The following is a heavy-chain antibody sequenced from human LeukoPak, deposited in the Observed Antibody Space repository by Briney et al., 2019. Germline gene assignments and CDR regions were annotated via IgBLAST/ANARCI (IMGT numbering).Heavy chain of an antibody. Sequence: PGGSLRLSCAASGFTFSSYAMSWVRQAPGKGLEYVSAISSNGGSTYYANSVKGRFTISRDNSKNTLYLQMGSLRAEDMAVYYCAREGYYDSSGVMAFDIWGQGTMVTVSS. D-gene: IGHD3-22*01. CDR2: ISSNGGST. J-gene: IGHJ3*02. CDR3: AREGYYDSSGVMAFDI. CDR1: GFTFSSYA. V-gene: IGHV3-64*01.